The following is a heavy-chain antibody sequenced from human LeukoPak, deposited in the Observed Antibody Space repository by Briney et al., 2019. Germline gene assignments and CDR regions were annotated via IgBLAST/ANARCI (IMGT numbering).Heavy chain of an antibody. CDR1: EYTFTSYD. Sequence: ASVKVSCKASEYTFTSYDINWVRQATGQGLEWMGWMSSNSGDTGYAQKFQGRVTVTRDTSTSTVHMELSGLRSEDTAVYYCARDQEGFDYWGQGTLVTVSS. CDR2: MSSNSGDT. CDR3: ARDQEGFDY. V-gene: IGHV1-8*01. J-gene: IGHJ4*02.